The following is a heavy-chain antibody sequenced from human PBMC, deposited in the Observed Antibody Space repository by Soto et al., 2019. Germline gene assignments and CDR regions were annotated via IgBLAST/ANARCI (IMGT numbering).Heavy chain of an antibody. CDR1: GYTFTSYG. Sequence: QVQLVQSGAEVKKPGASVKVSCKASGYTFTSYGISWVRQAPGQGLEWMGWISAYNGNTNYAQKLQGRVTMTTDTSXXTXYXXLRSLRSDDTAVDYCARDLGRYYDSSGYYEGVYDYWGQGTLVTVSS. V-gene: IGHV1-18*01. CDR2: ISAYNGNT. J-gene: IGHJ4*02. D-gene: IGHD3-22*01. CDR3: ARDLGRYYDSSGYYEGVYDY.